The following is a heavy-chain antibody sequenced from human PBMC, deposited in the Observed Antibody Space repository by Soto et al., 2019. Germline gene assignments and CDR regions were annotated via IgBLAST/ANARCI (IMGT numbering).Heavy chain of an antibody. J-gene: IGHJ4*01. V-gene: IGHV3-7*01. D-gene: IGHD6-19*01. CDR2: IKEDGSEK. CDR1: GFTFSSYW. Sequence: EVQLVDSGGGLVQPGGSLRLSCAASGFTFSSYWMSWVRQAPGKGLEWVANIKEDGSEKYYMDSVRGRFTLSRDNAKNPLHLQMNSLRAEDTAMYCCARVAYSNGWSFDYWGQGTLVTVSS. CDR3: ARVAYSNGWSFDY.